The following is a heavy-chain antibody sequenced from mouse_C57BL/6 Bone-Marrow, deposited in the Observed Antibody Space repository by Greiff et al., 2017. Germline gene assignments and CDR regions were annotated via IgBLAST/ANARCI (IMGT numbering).Heavy chain of an antibody. CDR3: AGPGGYDYAYCFDY. D-gene: IGHD2-4*01. CDR2: IHPNSGST. CDR1: GYTFTSYW. Sequence: VQLQQPGAELVKPGASVKLSCKASGYTFTSYWMHWVKQRPGQGLEWIGMIHPNSGSTNYNEKFKSKATLTVDKSSSTAYMQLSSLTSEDSAVYDCAGPGGYDYAYCFDYWGQGTTLTVSS. J-gene: IGHJ2*01. V-gene: IGHV1-64*01.